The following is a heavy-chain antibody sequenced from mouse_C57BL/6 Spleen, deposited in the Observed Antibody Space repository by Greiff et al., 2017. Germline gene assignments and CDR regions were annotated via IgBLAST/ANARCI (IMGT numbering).Heavy chain of an antibody. D-gene: IGHD1-1*01. Sequence: QVQLKQPGAELVKPGASVKLSCKASGYTFTSYWMHWVKQRPGRGLEWIGRIDPNSGGTKYNEKFKSKATLTVDKPSSTAYMQLSSLTSEDSAVYYCARGGYGSYYYAMDYWGQGTSVTVSS. CDR3: ARGGYGSYYYAMDY. CDR1: GYTFTSYW. CDR2: IDPNSGGT. V-gene: IGHV1-72*01. J-gene: IGHJ4*01.